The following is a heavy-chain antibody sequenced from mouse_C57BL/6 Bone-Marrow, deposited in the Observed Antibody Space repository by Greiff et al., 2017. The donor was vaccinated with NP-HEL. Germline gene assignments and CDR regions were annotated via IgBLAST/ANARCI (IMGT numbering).Heavy chain of an antibody. D-gene: IGHD2-4*01. CDR1: GYSITSDY. Sequence: DVKLVESGPGLAKPSQTLSLTCSVTGYSITSDYWNWIRKFPGNKLEYMGYISYSGSTYYNPSLKSRISITRDTSKTQYYLQLNSVTTEDTATYYCASVITSYYAMDYWGQGTSVTVSS. V-gene: IGHV3-8*01. J-gene: IGHJ4*01. CDR3: ASVITSYYAMDY. CDR2: ISYSGST.